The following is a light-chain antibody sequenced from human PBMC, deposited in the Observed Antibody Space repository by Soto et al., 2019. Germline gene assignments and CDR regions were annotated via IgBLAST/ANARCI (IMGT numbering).Light chain of an antibody. CDR3: RSYAGSNTVV. V-gene: IGLV2-8*01. Sequence: QSVLTQPPSASGSPGQSVTISCTGSSSDVGGYTFVSWYQQHPGKAPKVMIFEVSKRPSGVPDRFPGSKSGNTASLTVSGLQAEDEADYYCRSYAGSNTVVFGGGTKLTVL. J-gene: IGLJ2*01. CDR2: EVS. CDR1: SSDVGGYTF.